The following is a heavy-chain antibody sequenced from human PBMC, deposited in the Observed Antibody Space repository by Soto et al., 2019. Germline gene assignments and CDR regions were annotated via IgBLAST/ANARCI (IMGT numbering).Heavy chain of an antibody. Sequence: PGGSLRLSCAASGFTFSSYAMSWVRQAPGKGLEWVSAISGSGGSTYYADSVKGRFNISRDNYKNTMYLQMNSLRAEDTAVYYCAIKNNWKDVLDYWGQGTPVTDSS. D-gene: IGHD1-20*01. CDR3: AIKNNWKDVLDY. CDR1: GFTFSSYA. V-gene: IGHV3-23*01. CDR2: ISGSGGST. J-gene: IGHJ4*02.